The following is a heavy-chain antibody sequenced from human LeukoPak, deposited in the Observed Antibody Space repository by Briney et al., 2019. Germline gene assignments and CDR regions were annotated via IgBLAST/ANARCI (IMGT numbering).Heavy chain of an antibody. J-gene: IGHJ4*02. CDR1: GYTFTSYG. CDR2: ISAYNGNT. CDR3: ARDYRSSSWYPGGY. Sequence: ASVKVSCKASGYTFTSYGISWVRQAPGQGLEWMGWISAYNGNTNYAQKLQGRVTMTTDTSTSTAYMELRSLRSDDTAVYCCARDYRSSSWYPGGYWGQGTLVTVSS. D-gene: IGHD6-13*01. V-gene: IGHV1-18*01.